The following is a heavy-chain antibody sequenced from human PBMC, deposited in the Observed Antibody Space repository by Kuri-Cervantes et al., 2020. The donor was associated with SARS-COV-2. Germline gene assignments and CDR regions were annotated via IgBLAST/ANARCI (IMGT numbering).Heavy chain of an antibody. Sequence: SVKVSCKASGGTFSSYAISWVRQAPGQGLEWMGGIIPIFGIANYAQKFQGRVTITADKSTSTAYMELSSLRSEDTAVYYCARGLMVQGVMNLRATLHGYDPCGQATLTVSS. CDR1: GGTFSSYA. J-gene: IGHJ5*02. CDR3: ARGLMVQGVMNLRATLHGYDP. CDR2: IIPIFGIA. V-gene: IGHV1-69*10. D-gene: IGHD3-10*01.